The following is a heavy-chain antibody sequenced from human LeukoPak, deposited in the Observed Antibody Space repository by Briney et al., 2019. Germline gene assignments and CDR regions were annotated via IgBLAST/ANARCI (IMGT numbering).Heavy chain of an antibody. CDR2: IKQDGSEK. D-gene: IGHD3-22*01. CDR3: ARDLYYFDSSGYYASDL. V-gene: IGHV3-7*01. CDR1: GFTFSDYW. Sequence: GGSLRLSCAASGFTFSDYWMSWVRQAPGKGLEWVANIKQDGSEKHYVDSLRGRFTISRDNAENSLDLQMNSLRAEDTAVYFCARDLYYFDSSGYYASDLWGQGTLVTVSS. J-gene: IGHJ5*02.